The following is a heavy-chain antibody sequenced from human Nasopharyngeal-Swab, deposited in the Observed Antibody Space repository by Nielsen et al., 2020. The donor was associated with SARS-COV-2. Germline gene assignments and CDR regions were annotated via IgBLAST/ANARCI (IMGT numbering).Heavy chain of an antibody. D-gene: IGHD4-17*01. Sequence: GESLKISCATSGFTFDDYAMHWVRQAPGKGLVWVSRISSDGHSTSYADSVQGRFTVSRDNAKNTLYLRLNSLSAEDTAMYYCARGDYWGLDSWGQGTLVIASS. CDR1: GFTFDDYA. V-gene: IGHV3-74*01. CDR2: ISSDGHST. CDR3: ARGDYWGLDS. J-gene: IGHJ5*01.